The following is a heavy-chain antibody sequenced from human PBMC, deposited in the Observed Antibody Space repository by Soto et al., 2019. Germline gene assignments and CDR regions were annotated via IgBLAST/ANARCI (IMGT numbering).Heavy chain of an antibody. CDR1: GGTFSSYA. Sequence: QVQLVQSGAEVKKPGSSVKVSCKASGGTFSSYAISWVRQAPGQGLEWMGGIIPIFGTANYAQKFQGRVTITADESTSPASLELGGLGSEALAVYYGARGRGGGVVGATIPEYFDYWGQGTLVTVSS. CDR3: ARGRGGGVVGATIPEYFDY. D-gene: IGHD1-26*01. V-gene: IGHV1-69*01. CDR2: IIPIFGTA. J-gene: IGHJ4*02.